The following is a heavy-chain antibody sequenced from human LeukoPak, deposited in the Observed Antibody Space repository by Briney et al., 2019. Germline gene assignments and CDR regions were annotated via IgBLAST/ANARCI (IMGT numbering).Heavy chain of an antibody. CDR3: ARHRVHIVVVPAAPFDP. J-gene: IGHJ5*02. CDR2: IYYSGST. D-gene: IGHD2-2*01. V-gene: IGHV4-39*01. CDR1: GGSISSSSYY. Sequence: KPSETLSLTCTVSGGSISSSSYYWGWIRQPPGKGLEWIGSIYYSGSTYYNPSLKSRVTISVDTSKNQFSLKLSSVTAADTAVYYWARHRVHIVVVPAAPFDPWGQGTLVTVSS.